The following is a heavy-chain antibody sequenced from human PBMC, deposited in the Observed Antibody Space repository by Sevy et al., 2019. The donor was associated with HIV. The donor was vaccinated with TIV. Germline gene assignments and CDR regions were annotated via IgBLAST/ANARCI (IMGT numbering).Heavy chain of an antibody. CDR1: GYTFTGYY. Sequence: ASVKVSCKASGYTFTGYYMHWVRQAPGQGLEWMGGINPNSGGTNYAQKFQGRVTMTRDTSFSTAYMEVSRLRSDDTAVYYCARDLLTGDAFDIWGQGTMVTVSS. CDR3: ARDLLTGDAFDI. CDR2: INPNSGGT. V-gene: IGHV1-2*02. J-gene: IGHJ3*02. D-gene: IGHD7-27*01.